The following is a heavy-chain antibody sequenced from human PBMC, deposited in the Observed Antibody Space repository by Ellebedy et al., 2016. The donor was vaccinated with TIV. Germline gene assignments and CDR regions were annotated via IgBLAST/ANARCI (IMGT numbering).Heavy chain of an antibody. V-gene: IGHV1-24*01. D-gene: IGHD1-1*01. Sequence: AASVKVSCKVSGYTLNALSLHWVRQAPGKGLEWMGNFDPEDGERIYAQKFQGRVTLTEDTSTDTAYRELSSLTSEDTAIYYCATELQLDYWGQGTLVTVSS. CDR1: GYTLNALS. CDR2: FDPEDGER. CDR3: ATELQLDY. J-gene: IGHJ4*02.